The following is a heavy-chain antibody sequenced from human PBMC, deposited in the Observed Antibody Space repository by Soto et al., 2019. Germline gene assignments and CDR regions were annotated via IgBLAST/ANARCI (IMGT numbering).Heavy chain of an antibody. V-gene: IGHV4-34*01. D-gene: IGHD3-22*01. CDR3: ARKLYYYDSSGCYLGYYYYYGMDV. CDR2: INHSGST. Sequence: SETLSLTCAVYGGSFSGYYWSWIRQPPGKGLEWIGEINHSGSTNYNPSLKSRVTISVDTSKNQFSLKLSSVTAADTAVYYCARKLYYYDSSGCYLGYYYYYGMDVWGQGTMVTVS. J-gene: IGHJ6*02. CDR1: GGSFSGYY.